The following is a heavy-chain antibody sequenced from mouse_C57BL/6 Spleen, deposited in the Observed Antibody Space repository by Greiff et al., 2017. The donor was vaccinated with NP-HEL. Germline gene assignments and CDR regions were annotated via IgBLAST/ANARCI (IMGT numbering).Heavy chain of an antibody. J-gene: IGHJ2*01. V-gene: IGHV5-9-1*02. D-gene: IGHD1-1*01. CDR3: TRVITTVAGDY. CDR2: ISSGGDYI. Sequence: EVKLVESGEGLVKPGGSLKLSCAASGFTFSSYAMSWVRQTPEKRLEWVAYISSGGDYIYYADTVKGRFTISRDNARNTLYLQMSSLKSEDTAMYYCTRVITTVAGDYWGQGTTLTVSS. CDR1: GFTFSSYA.